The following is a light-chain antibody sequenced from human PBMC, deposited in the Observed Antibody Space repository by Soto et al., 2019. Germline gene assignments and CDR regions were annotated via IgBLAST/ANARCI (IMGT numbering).Light chain of an antibody. CDR2: EVT. J-gene: IGLJ2*01. CDR3: CSYSASSVVI. Sequence: QLVLTQPASVSGSPGQAITISCTGSSSDVGSYDLVSWYQQHPGNVPKLMIYEVTKRPSGVSNRFSASKSGNTASLTISGLQAEDEANYYCCSYSASSVVIFGGGTKVTVL. CDR1: SSDVGSYDL. V-gene: IGLV2-23*02.